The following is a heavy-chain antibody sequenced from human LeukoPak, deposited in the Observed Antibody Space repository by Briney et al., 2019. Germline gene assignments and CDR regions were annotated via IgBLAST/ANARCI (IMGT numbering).Heavy chain of an antibody. V-gene: IGHV3-23*01. J-gene: IGHJ4*02. CDR3: AKGRYDSSGPANTFDY. Sequence: GGSLRLSCAASGFTFSSYAMSWVRQAPGKGLEWVSGISGSGGSTYYADSVKGQFTISRDNSKNTLYLQMNNLRAEDTALYYCAKGRYDSSGPANTFDYWGQGTLVTLSS. CDR1: GFTFSSYA. D-gene: IGHD3-22*01. CDR2: ISGSGGST.